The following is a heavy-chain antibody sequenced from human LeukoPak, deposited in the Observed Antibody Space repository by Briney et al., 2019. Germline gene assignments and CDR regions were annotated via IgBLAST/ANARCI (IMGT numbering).Heavy chain of an antibody. CDR3: ARNYCTNGVCYFNWFDP. CDR2: IYYSGST. Sequence: SETLSLTCTVSGGSISSSSYYWGWIRQPPGKGLEWIGSIYYSGSTYYNPSLKSRVTISVDTSKNQFSLKLSSVTAADTAVYYCARNYCTNGVCYFNWFDPWGQGTLVTVSS. D-gene: IGHD2-8*01. J-gene: IGHJ5*02. V-gene: IGHV4-39*01. CDR1: GGSISSSSYY.